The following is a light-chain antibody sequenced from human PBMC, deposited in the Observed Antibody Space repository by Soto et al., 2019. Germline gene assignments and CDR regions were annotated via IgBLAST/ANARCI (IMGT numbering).Light chain of an antibody. CDR1: QSLLHITGETF. CDR3: MQSTQLPPT. J-gene: IGKJ5*01. CDR2: EVS. V-gene: IGKV2D-29*02. Sequence: DVVMTQTPLSLSVAPGQPASISCKSSQSLLHITGETFLFWYLQKPGQSPQLLIYEVSTRVSVVPDRGSGSGSGTDFTLEISRVETDDVGIYYCMQSTQLPPTFGQGTRLEIK.